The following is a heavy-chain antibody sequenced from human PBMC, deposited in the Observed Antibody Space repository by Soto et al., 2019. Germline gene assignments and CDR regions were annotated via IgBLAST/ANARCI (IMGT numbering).Heavy chain of an antibody. CDR3: AHRAILCSGGTCYPPPFDS. CDR2: IYWDDDK. CDR1: GFSFNTTGVG. Sequence: QITLKESGPTLVKPTQTLTLTCTFSGFSFNTTGVGVGWIRQPPGKALEWLAIIYWDDDKRSIPSLKSRLTTTXAXXKVQVVLTVTTMDPVDTATYFWAHRAILCSGGTCYPPPFDSWGQGTLVTVSS. V-gene: IGHV2-5*02. J-gene: IGHJ4*02. D-gene: IGHD2-15*01.